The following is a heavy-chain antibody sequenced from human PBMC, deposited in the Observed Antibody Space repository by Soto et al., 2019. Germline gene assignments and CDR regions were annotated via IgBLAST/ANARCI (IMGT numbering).Heavy chain of an antibody. CDR3: ARSETLTMVRGVSYYYYGMDV. V-gene: IGHV4-31*03. D-gene: IGHD3-10*01. J-gene: IGHJ6*02. CDR1: VGSISSGGYY. CDR2: IYYSGST. Sequence: SYTLALTCTFSVGSISSGGYYWSWIRQHPGKGLEWIGYIYYSGSTYYNPSLKSRVTISVDTSKNQFSLKLSSVTAADTAVYYCARSETLTMVRGVSYYYYGMDVWGQGTTVTAP.